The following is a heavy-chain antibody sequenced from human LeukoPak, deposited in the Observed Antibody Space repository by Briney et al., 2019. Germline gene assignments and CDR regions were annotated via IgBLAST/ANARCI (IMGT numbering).Heavy chain of an antibody. CDR3: ARRWSTSWTTFDY. CDR2: IYYSGNT. Sequence: PSETLSLTCTVSGSFISSSSYYWAWIRQPPRKGLEWIVTIYYSGNTYYNPSFKSRATISVDTSKNQFYLKLNSVTDADTALYYCARRWSTSWTTFDYWGQGTLVTVSS. CDR1: GSFISSSSYY. D-gene: IGHD6-13*01. J-gene: IGHJ4*02. V-gene: IGHV4-39*01.